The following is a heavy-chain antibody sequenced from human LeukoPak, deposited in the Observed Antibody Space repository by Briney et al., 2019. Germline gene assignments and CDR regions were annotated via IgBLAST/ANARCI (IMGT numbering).Heavy chain of an antibody. CDR1: GDSISSSTYY. Sequence: SETLSLTCTVSGDSISSSTYYWAWIRQPPGKGLEYIGSYSGSTYYNPSLKSRVTISVDTSKKQFSLKLSSVTAADTAVYYCARRNTIAAAVDYWGQGILVTVSS. J-gene: IGHJ4*02. D-gene: IGHD6-13*01. CDR3: ARRNTIAAAVDY. V-gene: IGHV4-39*01. CDR2: YSGST.